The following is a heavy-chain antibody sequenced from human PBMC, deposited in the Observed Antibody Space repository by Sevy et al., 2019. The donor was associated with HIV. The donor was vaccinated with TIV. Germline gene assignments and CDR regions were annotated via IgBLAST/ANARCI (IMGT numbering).Heavy chain of an antibody. Sequence: GGSLRLSCAASGFIFNKCSLHWVRQAPGKGPEWVAVISSDGDKKFYADSVKGRFSFSRDNSKKNLYLQLNSLRVEDTGVYYCARARCGADCCYFAMHVWGRGTMVTVSS. CDR3: ARARCGADCCYFAMHV. J-gene: IGHJ6*02. CDR2: ISSDGDKK. V-gene: IGHV3-30-3*01. CDR1: GFIFNKCS. D-gene: IGHD1-26*01.